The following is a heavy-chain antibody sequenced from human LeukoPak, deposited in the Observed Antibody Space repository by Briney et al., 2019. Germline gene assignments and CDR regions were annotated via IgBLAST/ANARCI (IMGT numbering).Heavy chain of an antibody. V-gene: IGHV1-3*01. Sequence: ASVKVSCKTSGYTFTSYGMHWVRQAPGQSLEWMGWINGGNGNTKYSEKLQGRVTMTTDTSTSTAYMELRSLRSDDTAVYYCARDQSHFTYTAYWNHWGQGTLVTVSS. CDR1: GYTFTSYG. D-gene: IGHD5-18*01. CDR3: ARDQSHFTYTAYWNH. CDR2: INGGNGNT. J-gene: IGHJ5*02.